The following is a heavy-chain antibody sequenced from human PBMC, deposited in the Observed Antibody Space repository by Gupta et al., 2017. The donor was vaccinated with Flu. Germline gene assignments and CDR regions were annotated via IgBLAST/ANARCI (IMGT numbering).Heavy chain of an antibody. CDR3: AKASGAVEYYFDY. J-gene: IGHJ4*02. CDR1: GFTFSNYA. Sequence: EVQLLESGGGSVQPGGSLRLSCGASGFTFSNYAMRLVRQAPGKGLEWVSGISGRGDYTYYADSVKGRFTISRDNAKNTVHLQMNSLRAEDTAVYYCAKASGAVEYYFDYWGQGTLVTVSS. V-gene: IGHV3-23*01. CDR2: ISGRGDYT. D-gene: IGHD3-16*01.